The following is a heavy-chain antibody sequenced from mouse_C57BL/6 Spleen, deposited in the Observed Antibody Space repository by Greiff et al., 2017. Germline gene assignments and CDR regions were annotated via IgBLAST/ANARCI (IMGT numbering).Heavy chain of an antibody. V-gene: IGHV1-52*01. D-gene: IGHD1-2*01. CDR2: IDPSDSET. Sequence: QVQLQQPGAELVRPGSSVKLSCKASGYTFTSYWMHWVKQRPIQGLEWIGNIDPSDSETHYNKKFKDKATLTVDKSSSTAYLQLSSLTSEDSAVNYCARKYTKAYYCDYWGQGTTLTVSS. CDR1: GYTFTSYW. CDR3: ARKYTKAYYCDY. J-gene: IGHJ2*01.